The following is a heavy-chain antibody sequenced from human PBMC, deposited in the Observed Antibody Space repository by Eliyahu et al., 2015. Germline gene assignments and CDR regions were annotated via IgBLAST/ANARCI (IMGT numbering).Heavy chain of an antibody. D-gene: IGHD3-22*01. CDR1: GFTFSSYS. CDR2: ISSSSSTI. CDR3: ARCPDTMIVVDGMDV. V-gene: IGHV3-48*04. J-gene: IGHJ6*02. Sequence: EVQLVESGGGLVQPGGSLRLSXAASGFTFSSYSMNWVRQAPGKGLEWVSYISSSSSTIYYADSVKGRFTISRDNAKNSLYLQMNSLRAEDTAVYYCARCPDTMIVVDGMDVWGQGTTVTVSS.